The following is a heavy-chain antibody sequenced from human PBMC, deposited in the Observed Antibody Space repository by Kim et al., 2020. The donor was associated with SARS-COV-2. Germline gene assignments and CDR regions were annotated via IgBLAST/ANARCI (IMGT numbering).Heavy chain of an antibody. CDR3: ARGLWGNYYLDF. V-gene: IGHV3-13*01. D-gene: IGHD3-16*01. CDR1: GFSFSDYD. CDR2: LATFGDT. Sequence: GGSLRLSCAASGFSFSDYDLYWVRQVPGKGLEWVSSLATFGDTYYPGSVKGRFTISRDNAGNTLYLQMDSLTAGDTAVYYCARGLWGNYYLDFWGQGTLVTVSS. J-gene: IGHJ4*02.